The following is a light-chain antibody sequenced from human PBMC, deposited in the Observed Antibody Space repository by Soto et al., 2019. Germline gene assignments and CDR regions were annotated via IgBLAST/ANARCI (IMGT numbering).Light chain of an antibody. CDR1: SSDVGTYNL. V-gene: IGLV2-23*02. Sequence: QSALTQPASVSGSLGQSITISCTGTSSDVGTYNLVSWFQQHPGKAPKVMIYEVIKRPSGDSNRFSGSKSGNTAPLTISGLQAEDEADYHCCSYAGSSTFVVFGGGTKLTVL. CDR3: CSYAGSSTFVV. J-gene: IGLJ2*01. CDR2: EVI.